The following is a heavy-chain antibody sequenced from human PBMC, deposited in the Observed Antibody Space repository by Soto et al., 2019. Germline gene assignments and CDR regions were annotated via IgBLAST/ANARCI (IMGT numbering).Heavy chain of an antibody. V-gene: IGHV3-23*01. Sequence: PGGSLRLSCVISRLTFSNYALNWVRQAPGKGLEWVSSISGSGDTTYYADSVKGRFTISRDNSKSTLFLHMNSLRADDTAVYYCARAVGPFDYWAREPWSPSPQ. D-gene: IGHD3-16*01. CDR1: RLTFSNYA. CDR2: ISGSGDTT. J-gene: IGHJ4*02. CDR3: ARAVGPFDY.